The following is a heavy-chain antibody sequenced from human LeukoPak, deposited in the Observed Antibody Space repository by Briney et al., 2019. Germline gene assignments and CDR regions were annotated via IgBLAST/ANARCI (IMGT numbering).Heavy chain of an antibody. CDR2: IYYSGST. D-gene: IGHD2-15*01. J-gene: IGHJ4*02. CDR1: GGSVSSGSYY. CDR3: ASQYCSGGSCYPLSY. V-gene: IGHV4-61*01. Sequence: SETPSLTCTVSGGSVSSGSYYWSWIRQPPGKGLKWIGYIYYSGSTNYNPSLKSRVTISVDTSKNQFSLKLSSVTAADTAVYYCASQYCSGGSCYPLSYWGQGTLVTVSS.